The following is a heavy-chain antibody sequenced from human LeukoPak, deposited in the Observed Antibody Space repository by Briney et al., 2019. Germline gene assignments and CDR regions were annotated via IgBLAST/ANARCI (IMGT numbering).Heavy chain of an antibody. CDR1: GDSITSYY. D-gene: IGHD3-16*01. V-gene: IGHV4-59*08. CDR3: ARGGDDDDLFAFDI. Sequence: SETLSLTCTVSGDSITSYYWSWIRQPPGKGLEWIGYFSYSGSTNYNPSLESRVTISVDRSKNQFSLKLSSVTAADTAVYYCARGGDDDDLFAFDIWGQGTMVTVSS. CDR2: FSYSGST. J-gene: IGHJ3*02.